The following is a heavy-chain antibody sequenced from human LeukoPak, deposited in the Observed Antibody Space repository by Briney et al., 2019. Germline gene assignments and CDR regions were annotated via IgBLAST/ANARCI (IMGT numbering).Heavy chain of an antibody. J-gene: IGHJ4*02. Sequence: GGSLRLSCAASGFTFSSYAMSWVRQAPGKGLEWVSAISGSGGSTYYADSVKGRFTLSRDNSKNTLCLQMNSLRAEDTAVYYCAFPPTYLWETHHSIVADNWGQGTLVTVCS. V-gene: IGHV3-23*01. CDR1: GFTFSSYA. CDR2: ISGSGGST. CDR3: AFPPTYLWETHHSIVADN. D-gene: IGHD3-16*01.